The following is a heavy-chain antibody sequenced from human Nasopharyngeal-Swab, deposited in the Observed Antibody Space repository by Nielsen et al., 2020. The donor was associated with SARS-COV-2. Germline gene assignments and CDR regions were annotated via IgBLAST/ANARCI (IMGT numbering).Heavy chain of an antibody. J-gene: IGHJ2*01. CDR2: IGGTGGST. CDR1: GFTFSYYA. V-gene: IGHV3-23*01. Sequence: GGSLRLSCADTGFTFSYYAMSWVRQAPGKGLEWVSAIGGTGGSTYYADSVKGQFTISRDNSKNTLYLQMNSLRAEDTAVYYCAKDRGCSGGSCYVHWYFDLWGRGTLVTVSS. D-gene: IGHD2-15*01. CDR3: AKDRGCSGGSCYVHWYFDL.